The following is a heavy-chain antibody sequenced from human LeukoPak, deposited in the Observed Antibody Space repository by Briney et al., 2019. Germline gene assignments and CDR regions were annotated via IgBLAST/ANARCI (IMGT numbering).Heavy chain of an antibody. V-gene: IGHV3-23*01. CDR3: AKCSTSAYTTGWCNWIDP. Sequence: GGSLRLSCVASGFTFTSDAMNWVRQAPGKGLEWVSSTVSRGTTQYADSVKGRFTVSRDTSKNTPYLQMNSLRADDTAVYYCAKCSTSAYTTGWCNWIDPWGQGTLVTVSS. D-gene: IGHD6-19*01. J-gene: IGHJ5*02. CDR2: TVSRGTT. CDR1: GFTFTSDA.